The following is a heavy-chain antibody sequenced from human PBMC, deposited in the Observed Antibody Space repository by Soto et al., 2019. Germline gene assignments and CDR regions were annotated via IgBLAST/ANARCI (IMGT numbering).Heavy chain of an antibody. J-gene: IGHJ6*03. V-gene: IGHV6-1*01. CDR3: ATVMLIRGHHYYMDV. CDR2: TYYRSKWYI. Sequence: SQTLSLTCVISGDSVSGNRAAWNWIRQSPSRGLEWLGRTYYRSKWYIEYAPSVTGRMTINPDTSKNQFSLQLNSVTPEDTAVYYCATVMLIRGHHYYMDVCGQGTSVTVS. D-gene: IGHD3-10*01. CDR1: GDSVSGNRAA.